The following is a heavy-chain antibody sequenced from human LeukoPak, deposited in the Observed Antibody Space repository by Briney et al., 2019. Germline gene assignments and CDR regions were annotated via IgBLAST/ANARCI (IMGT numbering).Heavy chain of an antibody. V-gene: IGHV1-2*02. J-gene: IGHJ5*02. D-gene: IGHD6-13*01. Sequence: VASVKVSCKASGYTFTGYYMHWVRQAPGQGLEWMGWINPNSGGTNYAQKFQGRVTMTRDTSISTAYMELSRLRSDDTAVYYCARKRFLAAAGSFTVRFDPWGQGTLVTVSS. CDR3: ARKRFLAAAGSFTVRFDP. CDR2: INPNSGGT. CDR1: GYTFTGYY.